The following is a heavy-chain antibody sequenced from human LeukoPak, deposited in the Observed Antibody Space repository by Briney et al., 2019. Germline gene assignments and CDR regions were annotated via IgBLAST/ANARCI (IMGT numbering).Heavy chain of an antibody. CDR1: GGSFSGYY. CDR3: ARGTMVRGVIITR. D-gene: IGHD3-10*01. V-gene: IGHV4-34*01. J-gene: IGHJ4*02. Sequence: SETLSLTCAVYGGSFSGYYWSWIRQPPGKGLEWIGEINHSGSTNYNPSLKSRVTISVDTSKNQFSLKLSSVTAADTAVYYCARGTMVRGVIITRWGQGTLVTVSS. CDR2: INHSGST.